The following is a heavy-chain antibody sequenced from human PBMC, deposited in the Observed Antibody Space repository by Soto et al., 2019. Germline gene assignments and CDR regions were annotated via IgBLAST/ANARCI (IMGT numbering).Heavy chain of an antibody. CDR3: XXXXXSSPEARYYSGMDV. CDR1: GGTFSSYA. Sequence: QVQLVQSGAEVKKPGSSVKVSCKASGGTFSSYAISWVRQAPGQGLEWMGGIIPIFGTADYAQKFQGRVTXXXXXXXXXXXXXXXXXXXXXXXXXXXXXXXXSSPEARYYSGMDVWGQGTTVTVSS. V-gene: IGHV1-69*05. J-gene: IGHJ6*02. CDR2: IIPIFGTA. D-gene: IGHD6-6*01.